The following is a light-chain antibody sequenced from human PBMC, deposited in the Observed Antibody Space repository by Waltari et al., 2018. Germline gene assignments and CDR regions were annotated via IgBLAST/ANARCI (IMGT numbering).Light chain of an antibody. CDR2: DVS. J-gene: IGLJ3*02. Sequence: QSALTQPASVSGSPGQSITISCTGTSSDVGGYNYVFWYQQHPGKAPKLMIYDVSNRHSGVSNRFSGSKSGNAASLTISGLQAEDEADYYCSSYTSSSTLVVFGGGTKLTVL. CDR1: SSDVGGYNY. V-gene: IGLV2-14*03. CDR3: SSYTSSSTLVV.